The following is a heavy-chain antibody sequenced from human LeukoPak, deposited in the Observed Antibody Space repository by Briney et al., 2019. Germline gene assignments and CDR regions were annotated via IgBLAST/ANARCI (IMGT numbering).Heavy chain of an antibody. CDR3: ERESIVVVPAAMAGNYYYYYMDV. CDR2: IYTSGST. D-gene: IGHD2-2*01. J-gene: IGHJ6*03. V-gene: IGHV4-61*02. CDR1: GGSISSGSYY. Sequence: SQTLSLTCTVSGGSISSGSYYWSWIRQPAGKGLEWIGRIYTSGSTNYNPSLKSRVTISVDTSKNQFSLKLSSVTAADTAVYYCERESIVVVPAAMAGNYYYYYMDVWGKGTTVTVSS.